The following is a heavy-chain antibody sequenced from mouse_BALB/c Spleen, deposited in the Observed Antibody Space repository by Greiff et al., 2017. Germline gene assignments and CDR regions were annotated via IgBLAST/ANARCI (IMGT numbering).Heavy chain of an antibody. J-gene: IGHJ1*01. Sequence: EVMLVESGGGLVKPGGSLKLSCAASGFTFSSYAMSWVRQTPEKRLEWVASISSGGSTYYPDSVKGRFTISRDNARNILYLQMRSLRSEDTAMYYCARGYYVNYDWYFDDWGAGTTVTVSS. V-gene: IGHV5-6-5*01. D-gene: IGHD2-1*01. CDR1: GFTFSSYA. CDR2: ISSGGST. CDR3: ARGYYVNYDWYFDD.